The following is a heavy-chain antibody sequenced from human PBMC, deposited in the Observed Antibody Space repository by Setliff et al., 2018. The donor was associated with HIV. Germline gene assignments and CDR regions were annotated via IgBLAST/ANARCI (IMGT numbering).Heavy chain of an antibody. CDR3: AIRGSSGWYVGGYFDY. V-gene: IGHV4-61*02. D-gene: IGHD6-19*01. CDR2: IYITGST. J-gene: IGHJ4*02. Sequence: TLSLTCTVSGGSISSGSYYWSWIRQPAGKGLEWIGRIYITGSTNYNPSLKSRVTISVDPSKNQFSLKLSSVTAADTAVYYCAIRGSSGWYVGGYFDYWGQGTLVTVSS. CDR1: GGSISSGSYY.